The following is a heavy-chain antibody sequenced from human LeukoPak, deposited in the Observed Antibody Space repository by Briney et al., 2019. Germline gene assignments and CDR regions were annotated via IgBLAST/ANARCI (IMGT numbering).Heavy chain of an antibody. V-gene: IGHV3-23*01. Sequence: PGGSLILSCAASGFRFSYFTMTWVRQAPGKGPEWVSAIGGRGGSTYYADSLGGRFTISRDNSKDMVYLQMNSLKVEDTATYYCGKEGGAWGQGTKVTVSS. CDR2: IGGRGGST. J-gene: IGHJ5*02. CDR1: GFRFSYFT. CDR3: GKEGGA. D-gene: IGHD3-16*01.